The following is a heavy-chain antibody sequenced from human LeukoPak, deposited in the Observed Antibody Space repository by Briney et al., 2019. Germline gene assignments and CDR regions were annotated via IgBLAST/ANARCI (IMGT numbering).Heavy chain of an antibody. J-gene: IGHJ5*02. CDR3: AREGPVRWFDP. CDR2: IYHSGYT. V-gene: IGHV4-38-2*02. CDR1: GYSINSGYY. Sequence: SETLSLTCNVSGYSINSGYYWSWIRQPPGEGLEWIGSIYHSGYTFYNPSFKSRVTISVGTSKNQFSLKLNSVTAADAALYYCAREGPVRWFDPWGQGTLVTVSS.